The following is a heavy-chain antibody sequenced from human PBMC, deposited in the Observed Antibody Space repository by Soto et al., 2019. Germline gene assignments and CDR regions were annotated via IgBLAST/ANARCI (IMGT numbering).Heavy chain of an antibody. Sequence: GGSLRLSCAASGFTFSSYDMHWVRQATGKGLEWVSAIGTAGDTYYPGSVKGRFTISRENAKNSLYLQMNSLRAGDTAVYYCARVPARRQWLSFDYYYGMDVWGQGTTVTVSS. CDR3: ARVPARRQWLSFDYYYGMDV. CDR2: IGTAGDT. J-gene: IGHJ6*02. V-gene: IGHV3-13*01. CDR1: GFTFSSYD. D-gene: IGHD6-19*01.